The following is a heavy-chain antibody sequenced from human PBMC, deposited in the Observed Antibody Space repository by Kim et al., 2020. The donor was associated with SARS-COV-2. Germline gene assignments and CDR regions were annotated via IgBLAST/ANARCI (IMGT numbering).Heavy chain of an antibody. CDR3: ARDPPGNGDWFFDL. CDR1: GFIFSDYV. D-gene: IGHD4-17*01. J-gene: IGHJ2*01. CDR2: ISASGGSR. Sequence: GGSLRLSCEASGFIFSDYVMNWVRQTPGKRLEWVSTISASGGSRNYVDSVRGRLTISRDNSKNSLHLQMNDLRLEDTAIYFCARDPPGNGDWFFDLWGRGTLVTVSS. V-gene: IGHV3-23*01.